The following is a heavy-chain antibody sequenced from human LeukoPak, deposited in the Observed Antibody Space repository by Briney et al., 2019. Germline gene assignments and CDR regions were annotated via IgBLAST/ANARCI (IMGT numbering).Heavy chain of an antibody. CDR2: INAGNGNT. J-gene: IGHJ4*02. D-gene: IGHD6-13*01. CDR1: GYTFTSYA. Sequence: GASVKVSCKASGYTFTSYAMHWVRQAPGQRLEWMGWINAGNGNTKYSQKFQGRVTITRGTSASTAYMELSSLRSEDTAVYYCASPGLIAAAGTFGYWGQGTLVTVSS. V-gene: IGHV1-3*01. CDR3: ASPGLIAAAGTFGY.